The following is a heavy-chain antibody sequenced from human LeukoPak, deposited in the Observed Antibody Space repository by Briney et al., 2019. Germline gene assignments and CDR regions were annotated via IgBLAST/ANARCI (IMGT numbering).Heavy chain of an antibody. J-gene: IGHJ6*03. CDR1: GGTFSSYA. CDR3: ARGSHSGSYRGYYYYYMDV. V-gene: IGHV1-69*01. CDR2: IIPIFGTA. D-gene: IGHD1-26*01. Sequence: GSSVKVSCKASGGTFSSYAISWVRQAPGQGLGWMGGIIPIFGTANYAQKFQGRVTITADESTSTAYMELSSLRSEDTAVYYCARGSHSGSYRGYYYYYMDVWGKGTTVTVSS.